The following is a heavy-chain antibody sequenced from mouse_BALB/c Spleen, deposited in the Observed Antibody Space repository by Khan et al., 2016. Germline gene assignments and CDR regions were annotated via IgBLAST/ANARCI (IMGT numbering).Heavy chain of an antibody. CDR2: INSNGGST. CDR1: GFTFSSYG. J-gene: IGHJ2*01. CDR3: ARMARTIN. V-gene: IGHV5-6-3*01. Sequence: EVELVESGGGLVQPGGSLKLSCAPSGFTFSSYGMSWVRQTPDKRLELVATINSNGGSTYYPDSVKGRFTISRDNAKNTLYLQMSSLKSEDTAMYYCARMARTINWGQGTTLTVSS.